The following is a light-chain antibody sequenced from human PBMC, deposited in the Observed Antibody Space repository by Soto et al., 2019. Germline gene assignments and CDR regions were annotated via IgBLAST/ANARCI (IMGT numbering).Light chain of an antibody. CDR1: QSVSSN. Sequence: ELVMTQSPATLSVSPGARATLSCRASQSVSSNLAWYQQKPGQAPRLLIYGAPTRATGITARFSGSGSGTEFTLTISSLQSEDFAVYYCQQYNNWPLTFGGGTRWIS. V-gene: IGKV3-15*01. CDR3: QQYNNWPLT. J-gene: IGKJ4*01. CDR2: GAP.